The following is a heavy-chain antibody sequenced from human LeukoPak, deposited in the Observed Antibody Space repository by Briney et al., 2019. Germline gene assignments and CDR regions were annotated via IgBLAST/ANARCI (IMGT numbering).Heavy chain of an antibody. J-gene: IGHJ6*03. D-gene: IGHD3-22*01. CDR2: INHSGST. CDR3: ARGLNYYDSSGYYLSPTTGYYMDV. Sequence: SETLSLTCAVYGGSFSGYYWSWIRQPPGKGLERIGEINHSGSTNYNPSLKSRVTISVDTSKNQFSLKLSSVTAADTAVYYCARGLNYYDSSGYYLSPTTGYYMDVWGKGTTVTVSS. V-gene: IGHV4-34*01. CDR1: GGSFSGYY.